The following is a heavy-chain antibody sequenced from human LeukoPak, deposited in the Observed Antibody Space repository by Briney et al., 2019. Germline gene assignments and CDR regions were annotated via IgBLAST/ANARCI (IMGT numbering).Heavy chain of an antibody. Sequence: PSETLSLTCAVYGGSFSGYYWNWIRQPPGKGLEWIGEINHGGDTNYNPSLKSRVTISVDTSKNQFSLKLSSVTAADTAVYYCARGHLPVVAATPFDYWGQGTLVTVSS. CDR3: ARGHLPVVAATPFDY. V-gene: IGHV4-34*01. CDR1: GGSFSGYY. D-gene: IGHD2-15*01. CDR2: INHGGDT. J-gene: IGHJ4*02.